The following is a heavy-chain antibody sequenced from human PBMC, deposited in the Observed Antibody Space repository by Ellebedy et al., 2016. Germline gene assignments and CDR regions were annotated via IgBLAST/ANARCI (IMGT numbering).Heavy chain of an antibody. CDR3: ARGSGAIISYYDFWSGYYAAGDWFDP. CDR1: GFTFSDYY. Sequence: GGSLRLSXAASGFTFSDYYMSWIRQAPGKGLEWVSYISSSGSTIYYADSVKGRFTISRDNAKNSLYLQMNSLRAEDTAVYYCARGSGAIISYYDFWSGYYAAGDWFDPWGQGTLVTVSS. D-gene: IGHD3-3*01. J-gene: IGHJ5*02. V-gene: IGHV3-11*01. CDR2: ISSSGSTI.